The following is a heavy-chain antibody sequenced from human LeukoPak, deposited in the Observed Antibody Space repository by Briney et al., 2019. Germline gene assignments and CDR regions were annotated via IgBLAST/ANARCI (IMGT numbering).Heavy chain of an antibody. V-gene: IGHV3-74*01. CDR3: VKGVVTFNMDV. D-gene: IGHD3-3*01. CDR1: GFTFSNYW. Sequence: GGSLRLSCAASGFTFSNYWMHWVRQAPGKGLVWVSRINNDGSSTSYADSVKGRFTISRDNAKKTVYLQMNSLRAEDTAVHYCVKGVVTFNMDVWGKGTTVTVSS. CDR2: INNDGSST. J-gene: IGHJ6*03.